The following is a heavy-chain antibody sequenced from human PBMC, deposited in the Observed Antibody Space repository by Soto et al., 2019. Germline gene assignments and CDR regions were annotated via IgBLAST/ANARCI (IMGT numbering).Heavy chain of an antibody. J-gene: IGHJ4*02. CDR1: GYTFSYYW. Sequence: GGSLRLSCAASGYTFSYYWMSWVRQTPGKGLEWVANIKQDGSEKYYVDSVKGRFSISRDNAKSSLYLQMDSLRAEDTAVYYCVRGGGRDGYNFDWGQGT. V-gene: IGHV3-7*01. CDR3: VRGGGRDGYNFD. CDR2: IKQDGSEK. D-gene: IGHD1-1*01.